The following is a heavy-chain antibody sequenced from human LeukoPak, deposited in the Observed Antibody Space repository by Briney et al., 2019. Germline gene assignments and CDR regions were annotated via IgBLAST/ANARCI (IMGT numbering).Heavy chain of an antibody. CDR1: GFTFSSYA. Sequence: GGSLRLSCAASGFTFSSYAMSWVRQAPGKGLEWVSTISGSGGSTYYADSVKGRFTISRDNSKNTLYLQINSLRADDTAVYCCAKRISYYFDYWGQGTLVTVSS. CDR3: AKRISYYFDY. CDR2: ISGSGGST. V-gene: IGHV3-23*01. J-gene: IGHJ4*02.